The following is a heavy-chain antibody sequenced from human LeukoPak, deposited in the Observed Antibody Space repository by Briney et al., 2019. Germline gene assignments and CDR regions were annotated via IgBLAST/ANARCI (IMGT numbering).Heavy chain of an antibody. V-gene: IGHV1-3*01. D-gene: IGHD6-13*01. CDR3: ARPIAVAGRGLDY. Sequence: KFQGRVTITRDTSASTAYMELSSLRSEDTAVYYCARPIAVAGRGLDYWGQGTLVTVSS. J-gene: IGHJ4*02.